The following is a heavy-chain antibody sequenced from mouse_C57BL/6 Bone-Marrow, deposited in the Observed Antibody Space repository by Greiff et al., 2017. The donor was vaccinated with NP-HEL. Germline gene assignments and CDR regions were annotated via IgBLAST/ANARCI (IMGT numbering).Heavy chain of an antibody. CDR3: ARDGSSYDWYFDV. J-gene: IGHJ1*03. Sequence: QVQLQQPGAELVKPGASVKLSCKASGYTFTSYWMQWVKQRPGQGLEWIGEIDPSDSYTNYNQKFKGKATLTVDTSSSTAYMQLSSLTSEDSAVYYCARDGSSYDWYFDVWGTRTTVTVSS. D-gene: IGHD1-1*01. V-gene: IGHV1-50*01. CDR1: GYTFTSYW. CDR2: IDPSDSYT.